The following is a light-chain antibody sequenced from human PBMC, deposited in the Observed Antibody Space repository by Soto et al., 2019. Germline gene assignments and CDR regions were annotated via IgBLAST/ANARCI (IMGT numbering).Light chain of an antibody. Sequence: EIVLTQSPATLSLSPGERATLSCRASQSVSSNLAWYQQRPGQAPRLLIYDASNRATGIPARFSGSGSGTDFTLTISSLESEDFAVYYCQQRSNWPPLTFGGGTKVEIK. V-gene: IGKV3-11*01. CDR3: QQRSNWPPLT. CDR1: QSVSSN. CDR2: DAS. J-gene: IGKJ4*01.